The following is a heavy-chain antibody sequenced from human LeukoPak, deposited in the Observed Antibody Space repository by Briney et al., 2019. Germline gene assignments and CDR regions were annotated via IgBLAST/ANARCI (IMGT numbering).Heavy chain of an antibody. CDR1: GYTFPSYS. Sequence: SVTVSYMASGYTFPSYSMLWVRQPPAQRREGMGWINDGNGNTKYSQKFQGRVTITRDTSASTAYMELSSLRSEDTAVYYCARDHRTMVRGVQGYWGQGTLVTVSS. J-gene: IGHJ4*02. V-gene: IGHV1-3*01. D-gene: IGHD3-10*01. CDR2: INDGNGNT. CDR3: ARDHRTMVRGVQGY.